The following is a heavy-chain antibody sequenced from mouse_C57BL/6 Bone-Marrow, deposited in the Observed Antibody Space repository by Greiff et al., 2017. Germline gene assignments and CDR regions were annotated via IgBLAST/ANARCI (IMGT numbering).Heavy chain of an antibody. J-gene: IGHJ2*01. CDR3: TRSQTYEGYMDYED. D-gene: IGHD2-4*01. CDR1: GYTFTDYE. Sequence: VQLQQSGAELVRPGASVTLSCKASGYTFTDYEMHWVKQTPVHGLEWIGAIDPETGGTAYNQKFKGKAILTADKSSSTAYMELRSLTSEDSAVYYCTRSQTYEGYMDYEDWGQGTT. CDR2: IDPETGGT. V-gene: IGHV1-15*01.